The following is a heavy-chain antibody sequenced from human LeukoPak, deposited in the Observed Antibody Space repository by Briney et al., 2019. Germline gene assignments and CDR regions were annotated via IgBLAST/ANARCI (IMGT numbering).Heavy chain of an antibody. CDR1: GFTFSDYA. D-gene: IGHD2-2*01. J-gene: IGHJ4*02. Sequence: PGGSLRLSCAASGFTFSDYAVNWVRQAPGKGLEWVSSISSGGSYISYADSVKGRFTVSRDNAKDSLFLQMRSLRDEDTAVYYCARGPALYCTSSSCLDGVDWGQGTLVSVSS. CDR3: ARGPALYCTSSSCLDGVD. V-gene: IGHV3-21*01. CDR2: ISSGGSYI.